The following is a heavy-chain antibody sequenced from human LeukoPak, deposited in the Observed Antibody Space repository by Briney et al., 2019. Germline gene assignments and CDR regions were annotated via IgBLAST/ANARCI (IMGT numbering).Heavy chain of an antibody. CDR3: ARHMILSPCES. V-gene: IGHV3-11*04. CDR1: GFTFDDDY. J-gene: IGHJ4*02. Sequence: GGSLRLSCAASGFTFDDDYMTWIRQAPGTGLEWITSISASGGMFFYTDSVEGRFTVSRDNAKKSLFLQMNSLRAEDTAIYYCARHMILSPCESWGQGTLVIVSS. D-gene: IGHD3/OR15-3a*01. CDR2: ISASGGMF.